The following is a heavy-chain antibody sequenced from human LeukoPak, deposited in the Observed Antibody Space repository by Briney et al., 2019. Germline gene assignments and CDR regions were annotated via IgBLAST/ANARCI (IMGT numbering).Heavy chain of an antibody. CDR1: GFTFSSYW. V-gene: IGHV3-74*01. CDR3: ARDSYNWNLAERFDP. CDR2: INSDGSST. J-gene: IGHJ5*02. Sequence: GGSLRLSCAASGFTFSSYWMHWVRQAPGKGLVWVSRINSDGSSTSYADSVKGRFTISRDNAKNTLYLQMNSLRAEDTAVYYCARDSYNWNLAERFDPWGQGTLVTVSS. D-gene: IGHD1-20*01.